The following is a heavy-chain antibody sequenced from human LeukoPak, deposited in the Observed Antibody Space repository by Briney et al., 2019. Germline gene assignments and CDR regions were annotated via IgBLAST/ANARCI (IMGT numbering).Heavy chain of an antibody. V-gene: IGHV3-49*03. D-gene: IGHD1-1*01. Sequence: PGGSLRLSCTASGFTFGDYAMSWIRQAPGKGLEWVGFIRSKAYGETADYAASVKGRFTISRDDSKAIAYLQMNSLKTEDTAVYYCTRVLERLDYWGQGTLVTVSS. CDR3: TRVLERLDY. CDR2: IRSKAYGETA. CDR1: GFTFGDYA. J-gene: IGHJ4*02.